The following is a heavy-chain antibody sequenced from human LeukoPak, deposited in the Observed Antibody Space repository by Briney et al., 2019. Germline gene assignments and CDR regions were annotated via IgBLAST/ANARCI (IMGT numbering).Heavy chain of an antibody. V-gene: IGHV1-46*01. CDR2: INPSGGST. J-gene: IGHJ4*02. CDR1: GYTFTSYY. CDR3: ARGRRTTGWPKIYYFDY. Sequence: ASVKVSCKASGYTFTSYYMHWVRQAPGQGLEWMGIINPSGGSTSYAQKFQGRVTMTRDMSTSTDYMELSSLRSEDTAVYYCARGRRTTGWPKIYYFDYWGQGTLVTVSS. D-gene: IGHD2/OR15-2a*01.